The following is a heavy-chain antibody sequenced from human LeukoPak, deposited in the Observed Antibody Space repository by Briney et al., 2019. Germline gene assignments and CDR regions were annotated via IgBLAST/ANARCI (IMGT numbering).Heavy chain of an antibody. CDR1: GFTFSSYA. J-gene: IGHJ4*02. V-gene: IGHV3-23*01. Sequence: GGSLRLSCAASGFTFSSYAMSWVRQAPGKGLEWVSAISGSGGSTYYADSVKGRFTISRDNSKNTLYLQMNSLRAEDTAVYYCAKGRNQWELLPEFDYCGQGTLVTVSS. CDR2: ISGSGGST. CDR3: AKGRNQWELLPEFDY. D-gene: IGHD1-26*01.